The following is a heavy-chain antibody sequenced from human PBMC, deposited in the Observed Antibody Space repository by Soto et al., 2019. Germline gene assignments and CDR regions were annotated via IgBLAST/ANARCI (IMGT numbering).Heavy chain of an antibody. CDR1: GGTFSSYA. D-gene: IGHD4-17*01. V-gene: IGHV1-69*06. CDR2: TIPIFGTA. CDR3: ARSHDYGDYEAYFDY. J-gene: IGHJ4*02. Sequence: SVKVSCKXSGGTFSSYAIGWVRQAPGQGLEWMGGTIPIFGTANYAQKFQGRVTITADKSTSTAYMELSSLRSEDTAVYYCARSHDYGDYEAYFDYWGQGTLVTVSS.